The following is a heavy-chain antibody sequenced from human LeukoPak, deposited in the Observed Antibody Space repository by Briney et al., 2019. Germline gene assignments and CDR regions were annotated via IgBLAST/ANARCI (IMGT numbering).Heavy chain of an antibody. CDR2: IYYSGST. D-gene: IGHD3-3*01. J-gene: IGHJ5*02. CDR3: ARGRRTIFGVVHWFDP. Sequence: SETLSLTCTVSGGSISSYYWGWVRQPPGKGLEWIGSIYYSGSTYYNPSLKSRVTISVDTSKNQFSLKLSSVTAADTAVYYCARGRRTIFGVVHWFDPWGQGTLVTVSS. V-gene: IGHV4-39*07. CDR1: GGSISSYY.